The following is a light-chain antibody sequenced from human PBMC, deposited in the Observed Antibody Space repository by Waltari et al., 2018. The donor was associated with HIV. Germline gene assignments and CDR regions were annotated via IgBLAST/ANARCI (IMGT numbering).Light chain of an antibody. CDR1: SSNIGDNA. CDR2: SNT. J-gene: IGLJ2*01. CDR3: ATLDDSLNGPV. V-gene: IGLV1-44*01. Sequence: QSVLTQPPSVSGTPGQRVTISCSGSSSNIGDNAVSWYQQFPGTAPKLLIYSNTQRPSGFPGRFSGSKSGTSASRAISGLQSEDGADYYCATLDDSLNGPVFGGGTKVTVL.